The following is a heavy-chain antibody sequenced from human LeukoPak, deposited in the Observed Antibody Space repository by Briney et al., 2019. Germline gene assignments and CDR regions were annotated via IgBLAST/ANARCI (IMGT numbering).Heavy chain of an antibody. Sequence: PSETLSLTCTVSGGSISSSSYYWGWIRQPPGKGLEWIGRIYYSGSTYYNPSLKSRVTISVDTSKNQFSLKLSSVTAADTAVYYCARDCITMVRGVITNGTNWFDPWGQGTLVTVSS. D-gene: IGHD3-10*01. CDR2: IYYSGST. J-gene: IGHJ5*02. CDR3: ARDCITMVRGVITNGTNWFDP. V-gene: IGHV4-39*07. CDR1: GGSISSSSYY.